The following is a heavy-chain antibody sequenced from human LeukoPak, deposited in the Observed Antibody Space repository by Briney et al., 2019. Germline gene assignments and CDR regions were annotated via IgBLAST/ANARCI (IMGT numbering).Heavy chain of an antibody. Sequence: SETLSLTCTVSGDSLSSSNYYWGWIRQPPGKGLEWIGSVYSGGYTYYNPSLKSRVTISVDSSKNQFYLKLSSVTAADTALYYCAKAARPYDSGAYYRYWGQGTLVTVSS. CDR2: VYSGGYT. D-gene: IGHD3-22*01. CDR1: GDSLSSSNYY. V-gene: IGHV4-39*01. J-gene: IGHJ4*02. CDR3: AKAARPYDSGAYYRY.